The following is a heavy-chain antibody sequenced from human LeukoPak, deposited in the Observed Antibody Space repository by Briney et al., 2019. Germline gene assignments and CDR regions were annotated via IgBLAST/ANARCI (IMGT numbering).Heavy chain of an antibody. CDR3: AREGIVVVPAAMVNWFDP. J-gene: IGHJ5*02. V-gene: IGHV3-48*01. Sequence: GGPLRLSCAASGFTFSSYSMNWVRQAPGKGLEWVSYISSSSSTIYYADSVKGRFTISRDNAKNSLYLQMNSLRAEDTAVYYCAREGIVVVPAAMVNWFDPWGQGTLVTVSS. CDR2: ISSSSSTI. CDR1: GFTFSSYS. D-gene: IGHD2-2*01.